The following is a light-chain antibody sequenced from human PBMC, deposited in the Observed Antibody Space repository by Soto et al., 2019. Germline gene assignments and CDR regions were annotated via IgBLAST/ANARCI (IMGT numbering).Light chain of an antibody. V-gene: IGLV1-40*01. J-gene: IGLJ1*01. CDR2: GNS. CDR1: SSNIGAGYD. CDR3: QSYDCSLSGSYYV. Sequence: QSVLTQPPSVSGAPGQRVTISCTGSSSNIGAGYDVHWYQQLPGTAPKLLIYGNSNRPSGVPDRFSGSKSGTSASLAITGLHAEDEADYYCQSYDCSLSGSYYVFGTGTKVTVL.